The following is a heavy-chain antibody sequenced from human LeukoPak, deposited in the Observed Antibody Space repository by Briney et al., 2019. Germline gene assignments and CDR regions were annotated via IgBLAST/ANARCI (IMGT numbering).Heavy chain of an antibody. V-gene: IGHV1-2*02. CDR2: INPNSGGT. Sequence: GASVKVSCKASGYTFTNYYMHWVRQAPGQGLEWMGWINPNSGGTNYAQKFQGRVTMTRDTSISTAYMELSRLRSDDTAVYYCARNYYYDSSGYYGDAFDIWGQGTMVTVSS. CDR3: ARNYYYDSSGYYGDAFDI. J-gene: IGHJ3*02. D-gene: IGHD3-22*01. CDR1: GYTFTNYY.